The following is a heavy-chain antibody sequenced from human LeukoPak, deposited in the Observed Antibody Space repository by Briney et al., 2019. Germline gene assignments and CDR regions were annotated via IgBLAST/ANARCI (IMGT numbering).Heavy chain of an antibody. D-gene: IGHD3-16*01. V-gene: IGHV4-30-2*01. CDR2: IYHSGTT. CDR3: ARDGGWVDH. CDR1: GDSMTNYY. Sequence: SETLSLTCTVSGDSMTNYYWNWIRQPPGKGLEWIGYIYHSGTTFYNPSLKSRVTISVDRSKNQFSLNLTSVSAADTAVYYCARDGGWVDHWGQGALVTVSS. J-gene: IGHJ4*02.